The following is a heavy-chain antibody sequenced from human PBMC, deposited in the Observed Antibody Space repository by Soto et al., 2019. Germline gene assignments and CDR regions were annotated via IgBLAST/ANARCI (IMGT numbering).Heavy chain of an antibody. V-gene: IGHV1-69*01. J-gene: IGHJ4*02. D-gene: IGHD3-10*02. CDR2: IIPVFGTT. Sequence: QEKLVQSGAEVKKPGSSMKISCKASGGLFSSYAISWVRQAPGQGLEWMGGIIPVFGTTNYAQKFQDRVTITADESTNTAYMELSSLRSEDTAIYSCAMGGGPYVWFNEFWGQGTLVTVSS. CDR1: GGLFSSYA. CDR3: AMGGGPYVWFNEF.